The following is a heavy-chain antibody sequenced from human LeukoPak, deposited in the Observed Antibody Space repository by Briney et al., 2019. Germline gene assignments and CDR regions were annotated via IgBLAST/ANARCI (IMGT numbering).Heavy chain of an antibody. V-gene: IGHV3-7*01. CDR2: IKQDGSEK. D-gene: IGHD3-3*01. CDR1: GFTFSSYA. Sequence: GGSLRLSCAASGFTFSSYAMHWVRQAPGKGLEWVANIKQDGSEKYYMDSVKGRFTISRDNAKNSLYLQMNSLRAEDTAVYYCARGMGYDFWSGYYDYWGQGTLVTVSS. J-gene: IGHJ4*02. CDR3: ARGMGYDFWSGYYDY.